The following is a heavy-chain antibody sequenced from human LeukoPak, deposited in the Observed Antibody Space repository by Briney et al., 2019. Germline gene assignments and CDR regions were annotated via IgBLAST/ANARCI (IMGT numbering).Heavy chain of an antibody. V-gene: IGHV4-59*12. D-gene: IGHD2-21*02. CDR1: GGSISTYY. CDR3: ARHYCGGDCYSRWYFDL. J-gene: IGHJ2*01. CDR2: IYYSGTT. Sequence: SETLSLTCTVSGGSISTYYWSWIRQPPGEGLEWIGYIYYSGTTNYNPSLKSRVTISVDTSKNQFSLKLSSVTAADTAVYYCARHYCGGDCYSRWYFDLWGRGTLVTVSS.